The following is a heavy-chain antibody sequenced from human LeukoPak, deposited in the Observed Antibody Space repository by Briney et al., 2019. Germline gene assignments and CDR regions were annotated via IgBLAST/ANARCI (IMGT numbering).Heavy chain of an antibody. CDR1: GLTFTNCA. CDR3: AKDQSRVGASDPFDP. CDR2: ISGSGAST. J-gene: IGHJ5*02. Sequence: GGSLRLSCAASGLTFTNCAMTWVRQAPGKGLQWVSSISGSGASTYYADSVKGRFTISRDNSKNTVYLQMNSLSVEDTAVYYCAKDQSRVGASDPFDPWGQGTLVTVSS. D-gene: IGHD1-26*01. V-gene: IGHV3-23*01.